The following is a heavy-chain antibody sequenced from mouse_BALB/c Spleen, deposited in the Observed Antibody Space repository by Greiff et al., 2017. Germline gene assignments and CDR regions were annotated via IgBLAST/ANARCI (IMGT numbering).Heavy chain of an antibody. CDR2: INPYNGGT. V-gene: IGHV1-18*01. Sequence: VQLKQSGPELVKPGASMKISCKASGYSFTGYTMNWVKQSHGKNLEWIGLINPYNGGTSYNQKFKGKATLTVDKSSSTAYMELLSLTSEDSAVYYCARGRGYGQYYFDYWGQGTTLTVSS. CDR1: GYSFTGYT. J-gene: IGHJ2*01. CDR3: ARGRGYGQYYFDY. D-gene: IGHD1-2*01.